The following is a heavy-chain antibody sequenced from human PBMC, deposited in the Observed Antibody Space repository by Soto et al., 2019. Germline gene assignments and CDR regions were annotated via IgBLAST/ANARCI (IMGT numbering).Heavy chain of an antibody. J-gene: IGHJ3*02. CDR1: GGTFSSYA. Sequence: SVKVSCKASGGTFSSYAISWVRQAPGQGLEWMGGIIPIFGTANYAQKFQGRVTITADESTSTAYMELSSLRSEDTAVYYCARELRSYYYDGSGLGRYAFDIWGQGTMVTVSS. CDR3: ARELRSYYYDGSGLGRYAFDI. D-gene: IGHD3-22*01. CDR2: IIPIFGTA. V-gene: IGHV1-69*13.